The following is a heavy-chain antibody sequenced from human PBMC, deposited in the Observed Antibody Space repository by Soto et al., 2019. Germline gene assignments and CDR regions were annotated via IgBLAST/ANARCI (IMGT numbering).Heavy chain of an antibody. V-gene: IGHV3-23*01. Sequence: EVQLLESGGGLVQPGGSLRLSCAASGFTFSSYAMSWVRHAPGKGLEWVSAISGSGGSTYYADSVKGLFTISRANSKHTLYLQMNSLRAEDTAVYYCAKRDLGPTVTLRNPPWYFDLWGRGTLVTVSS. CDR2: ISGSGGST. D-gene: IGHD4-17*01. CDR3: AKRDLGPTVTLRNPPWYFDL. J-gene: IGHJ2*01. CDR1: GFTFSSYA.